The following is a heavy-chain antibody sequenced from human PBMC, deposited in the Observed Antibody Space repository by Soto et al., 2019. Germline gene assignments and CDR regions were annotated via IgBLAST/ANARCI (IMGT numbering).Heavy chain of an antibody. V-gene: IGHV4-4*02. CDR1: SGSISSNNW. CDR3: AKESGSITVRGPFDL. D-gene: IGHD3-16*01. Sequence: QVQLQESGPGLVKPSGTLSLTCTVTSGSISSNNWWSWVRQSPVKGLEWLGEIYYGGSTNYNPSVRNRLSISVATSRKQFSLRLTSVTAADTAVYYCAKESGSITVRGPFDLWGQGTLFTVSS. CDR2: IYYGGST. J-gene: IGHJ3*01.